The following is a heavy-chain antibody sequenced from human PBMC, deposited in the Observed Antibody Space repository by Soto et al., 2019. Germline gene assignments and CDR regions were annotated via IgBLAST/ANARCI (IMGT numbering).Heavy chain of an antibody. CDR1: GYSFTTSG. D-gene: IGHD4-17*01. CDR2: ISTYNGNT. CDR3: ARRLYGDYDY. V-gene: IGHV1-18*01. Sequence: GASVKVSCKASGYSFTTSGITWVRQAPGQGLEWMGWISTYNGNTNHAQKLQDRVTLATDTSTSTAYMELRSLRSDDTAVYYCARRLYGDYDYWGQGTLVTVSS. J-gene: IGHJ4*02.